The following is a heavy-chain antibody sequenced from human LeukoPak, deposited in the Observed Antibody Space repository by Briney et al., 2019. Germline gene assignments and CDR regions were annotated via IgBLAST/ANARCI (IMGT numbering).Heavy chain of an antibody. CDR1: GGSISSGSYY. D-gene: IGHD3-10*01. J-gene: IGHJ4*02. Sequence: KPSETLSLTCAVSGGSISSGSYYWSWIRQPAGKGLEWIGRIYTSGTTNYNPSLKSRVTMSVDTSKNQFSLKLSSVTAADTAVYFCARGLRGEHYFNYWGQGTLVTVSS. CDR3: ARGLRGEHYFNY. V-gene: IGHV4-61*02. CDR2: IYTSGTT.